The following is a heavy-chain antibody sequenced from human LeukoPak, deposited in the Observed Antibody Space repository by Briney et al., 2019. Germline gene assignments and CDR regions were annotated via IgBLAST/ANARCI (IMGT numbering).Heavy chain of an antibody. Sequence: PGGSLRLSCTASGFTFSSYAMYWVRQAPGKGLERVSGIFGSGGSAHYADSVKGRFTISRDNSQNTVYLQMNSLGAEDTAVYYCGKTTTGYSSGRNPAWPVDYWGQGTLVTVSS. CDR2: IFGSGGSA. J-gene: IGHJ4*02. V-gene: IGHV3-23*01. D-gene: IGHD6-19*01. CDR1: GFTFSSYA. CDR3: GKTTTGYSSGRNPAWPVDY.